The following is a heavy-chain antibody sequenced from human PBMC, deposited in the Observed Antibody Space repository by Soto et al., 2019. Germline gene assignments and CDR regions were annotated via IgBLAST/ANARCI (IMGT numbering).Heavy chain of an antibody. Sequence: SETLSLTCAVYGGSFSGYYWSWIRQPPGKGLEWIGEINHSGSTNFNPSLKSRVTISVDTSKNQFSLKLSSVTAADTAVYYCARGHTDIVVVPAPFSFDYWGQGTLVTVSS. CDR3: ARGHTDIVVVPAPFSFDY. D-gene: IGHD2-2*01. CDR1: GGSFSGYY. V-gene: IGHV4-34*01. CDR2: INHSGST. J-gene: IGHJ4*02.